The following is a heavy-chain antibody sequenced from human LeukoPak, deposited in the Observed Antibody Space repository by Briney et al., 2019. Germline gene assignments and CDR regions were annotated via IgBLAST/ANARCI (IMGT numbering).Heavy chain of an antibody. CDR2: INHSGST. V-gene: IGHV4-34*01. J-gene: IGHJ3*02. CDR1: GGSFSGYY. Sequence: PSETLSLTCAVYGGSFSGYYWSWIRQPPGKGLEWIGEINHSGSTNYNPSLKSRVTISVDTSKNQFSLKLSSVTAADTAVYYCAREGKWIQHDYPNDAFDIWGQGTMVTVSS. CDR3: AREGKWIQHDYPNDAFDI. D-gene: IGHD5-18*01.